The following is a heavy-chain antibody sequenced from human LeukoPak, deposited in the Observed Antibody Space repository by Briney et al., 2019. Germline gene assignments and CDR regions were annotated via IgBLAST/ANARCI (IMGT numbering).Heavy chain of an antibody. V-gene: IGHV3-33*08. CDR2: TWSDGRSE. CDR1: GFTFNNYG. J-gene: IGHJ4*02. CDR3: ARDRGNDYFDS. Sequence: GGSLRLSCAASGFTFNNYGMHWVRQAPGKGLEWLTFTWSDGRSEYYADSVKGRFTVSRDNSKNTVYLQINSLRVEDTAVYYCARDRGNDYFDSWGQGTLVTVSS.